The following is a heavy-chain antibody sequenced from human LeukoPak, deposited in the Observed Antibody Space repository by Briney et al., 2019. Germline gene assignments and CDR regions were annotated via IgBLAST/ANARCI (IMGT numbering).Heavy chain of an antibody. J-gene: IGHJ4*02. Sequence: SETLSLTCTVSGGSISSSGYYWGWIRQPPGKGLEWIGSIYHSGSTYYNPSLKSRVTISVDTSKNQFSLKLSSVTAADTAVYYCARIFGSGSYYLEGYYFGYWGQGTLVTVSS. V-gene: IGHV4-39*01. CDR1: GGSISSSGYY. CDR2: IYHSGST. D-gene: IGHD3-10*01. CDR3: ARIFGSGSYYLEGYYFGY.